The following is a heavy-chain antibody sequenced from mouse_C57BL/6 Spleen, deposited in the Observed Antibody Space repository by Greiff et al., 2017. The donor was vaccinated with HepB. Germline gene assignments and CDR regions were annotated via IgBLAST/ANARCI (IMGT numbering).Heavy chain of an antibody. V-gene: IGHV1-50*01. CDR2: IDPSDSYT. Sequence: QVQLQQPGAELVKPGASVKLSCKASGYTFTSYWMQWVKQRPGQGLEWIGEIDPSDSYTNYNQKFKGKATLTVDTSSSPAYMQLSSLTSEDSAVYYCARGLTGYYFDYWGQGTTLTVSS. CDR1: GYTFTSYW. CDR3: ARGLTGYYFDY. D-gene: IGHD4-1*01. J-gene: IGHJ2*01.